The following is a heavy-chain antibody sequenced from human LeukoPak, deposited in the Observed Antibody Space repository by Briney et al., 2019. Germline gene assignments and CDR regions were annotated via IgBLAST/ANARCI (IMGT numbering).Heavy chain of an antibody. V-gene: IGHV4-59*01. CDR3: ARSYFNWFDP. CDR1: GGSISSYY. J-gene: IGHJ5*02. CDR2: IYYSGST. Sequence: PSETLSLTCTVSGGSISSYYWSWIRQPPGKGLEWIGYIYYSGSTNYNPSLKSRVTISVDTSKNQFSLKLSSVTAADTAVYYCARSYFNWFDPWGQGTLVTVSP. D-gene: IGHD2/OR15-2a*01.